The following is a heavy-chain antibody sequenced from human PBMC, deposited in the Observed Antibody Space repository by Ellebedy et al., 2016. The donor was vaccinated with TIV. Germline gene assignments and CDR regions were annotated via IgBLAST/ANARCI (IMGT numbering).Heavy chain of an antibody. J-gene: IGHJ3*02. D-gene: IGHD3-10*01. CDR1: GGSFSNYY. CDR3: ARDQGFGDLLYRDRAFDI. V-gene: IGHV4-59*01. Sequence: MPSETLSLTCAVYGGSFSNYYWSWIRQPPGKGLEWIGYVYYSGSTNYNPSLKSRVTISVDTSNNQFSLNLRSVTATDTAVYYCARDQGFGDLLYRDRAFDIWGQGTKVTVSS. CDR2: VYYSGST.